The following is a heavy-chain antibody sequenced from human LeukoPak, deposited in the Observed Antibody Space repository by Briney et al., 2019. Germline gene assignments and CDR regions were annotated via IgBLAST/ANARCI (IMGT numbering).Heavy chain of an antibody. CDR2: INPNSGGT. V-gene: IGHV1-2*02. D-gene: IGHD1-26*01. J-gene: IGHJ4*02. CDR3: ARGPMYSASYNY. CDR1: GYTFSDYY. Sequence: GASVKVSCKASGYTFSDYYMHWIRQAPGQGLEWMGWINPNSGGTNYAQKFQGRVTMTRDTSISTAYMELSRLRSDDTAVYYCARGPMYSASYNYWGQGTLVTVSS.